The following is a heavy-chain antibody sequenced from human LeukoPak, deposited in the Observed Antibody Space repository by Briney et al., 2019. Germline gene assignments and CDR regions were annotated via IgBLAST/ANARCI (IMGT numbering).Heavy chain of an antibody. V-gene: IGHV3-66*01. CDR3: ARDLTDSSAVGDDAFDI. J-gene: IGHJ3*02. Sequence: PGGSLRLSCAASGFSVSSYYMSWVRQAPGKGLEWVSLIYSGGSTYYADSVRGRFTISRDNSKNTLYLQMNSLRAEDTAVYYCARDLTDSSAVGDDAFDIWGQGTMVTVSS. CDR2: IYSGGST. D-gene: IGHD3-22*01. CDR1: GFSVSSYY.